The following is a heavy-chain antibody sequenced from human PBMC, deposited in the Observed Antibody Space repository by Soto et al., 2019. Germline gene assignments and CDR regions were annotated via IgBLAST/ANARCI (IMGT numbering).Heavy chain of an antibody. D-gene: IGHD6-13*01. CDR2: IYHSGST. CDR3: ARGERQQQRDY. J-gene: IGHJ4*02. CDR1: GDSISSSKW. Sequence: QVQLQESGPGLVKPSGTLSLTCAVSGDSISSSKWWSWVRQPPGKGLEWIGEIYHSGSTNYNPSLTSRVIISGDKSKNQFSLKLSSVTDADTAVYYCARGERQQQRDYWGQGTLVTVSS. V-gene: IGHV4-4*02.